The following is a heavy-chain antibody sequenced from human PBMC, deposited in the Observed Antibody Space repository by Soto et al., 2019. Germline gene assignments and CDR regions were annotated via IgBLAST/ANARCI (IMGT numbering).Heavy chain of an antibody. CDR2: LNHSGST. Sequence: SETLSLTCAVYGGSFSGYYWSWIRQPPGKGLQWIGQLNHSGSTNYNPSLKSRVTISVHTSNSQFSLKLSSVTAADTAVYYCARVGNSGYDSLFFDYWGQGTLVTVSS. V-gene: IGHV4-34*01. D-gene: IGHD5-12*01. J-gene: IGHJ4*02. CDR1: GGSFSGYY. CDR3: ARVGNSGYDSLFFDY.